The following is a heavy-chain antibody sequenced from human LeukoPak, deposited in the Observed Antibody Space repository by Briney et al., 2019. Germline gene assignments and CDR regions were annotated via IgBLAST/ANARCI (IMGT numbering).Heavy chain of an antibody. Sequence: PGGSLRVSCAASGFTFSSYWMTWVRQAPGKGLEWVANIKQDGSQKFYLDSVKGRFTISRDKAKESLFLQMNSLRAEDTAVYYCASHYDSPAWSLGYWGQGTLVTVPS. V-gene: IGHV3-7*01. CDR3: ASHYDSPAWSLGY. D-gene: IGHD3-22*01. CDR1: GFTFSSYW. CDR2: IKQDGSQK. J-gene: IGHJ4*02.